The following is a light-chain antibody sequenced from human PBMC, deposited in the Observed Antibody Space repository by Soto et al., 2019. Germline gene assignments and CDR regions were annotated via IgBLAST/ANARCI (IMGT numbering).Light chain of an antibody. CDR1: QSLVHSDGNSS. Sequence: DILMTQSPLTLPVTLGQPASISCRSSQSLVHSDGNSSLNWFHQRPGPSPRGLIYKVSNRDSGVPDRFSVSGSGPDFTLKISRVEAEDVGVYYCLQGTHWPPTFGGGTKVEIK. CDR2: KVS. CDR3: LQGTHWPPT. V-gene: IGKV2-30*02. J-gene: IGKJ4*01.